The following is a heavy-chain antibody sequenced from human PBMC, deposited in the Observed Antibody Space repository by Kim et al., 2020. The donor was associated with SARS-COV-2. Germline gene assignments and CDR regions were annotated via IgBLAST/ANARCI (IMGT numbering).Heavy chain of an antibody. Sequence: ASVKVSCKVPGYSLTEISMHWVRQAPGKGLEWMGSFDPEEGERVYAQKFQGRVIMSEDTSKETAYMELSSLRSEDTALYFCAVGTDSRSSQFYFNHWGQG. CDR3: AVGTDSRSSQFYFNH. J-gene: IGHJ4*02. CDR1: GYSLTEIS. D-gene: IGHD6-6*01. CDR2: FDPEEGER. V-gene: IGHV1-24*01.